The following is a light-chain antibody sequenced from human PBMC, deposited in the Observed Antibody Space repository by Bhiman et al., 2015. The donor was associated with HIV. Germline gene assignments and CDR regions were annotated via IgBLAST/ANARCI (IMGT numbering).Light chain of an antibody. CDR3: SSFTSSSTQV. J-gene: IGLJ3*02. V-gene: IGLV2-14*03. Sequence: QSALTQPASVSGSPGQSITISCTGTSSDVGGYNYVSWYQQHPGKAPQLVIFGVTNRPSGVSNRFSGSRSDNTASLTISGLQAEDEADYYCSSFTSSSTQVFGGGTKLTVL. CDR1: SSDVGGYNY. CDR2: GVT.